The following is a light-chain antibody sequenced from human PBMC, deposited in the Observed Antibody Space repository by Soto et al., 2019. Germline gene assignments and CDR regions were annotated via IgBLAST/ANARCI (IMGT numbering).Light chain of an antibody. V-gene: IGLV2-14*03. J-gene: IGLJ1*01. CDR3: SAYTVSPTYV. CDR1: SSDVGAYNF. CDR2: NVY. Sequence: LTQPASVSGSPGQSITISCTGTSSDVGAYNFVSWHQQHPGKAPKLMIYNVYDRPSGISYRFSGSKSGNTASLTISGLPGEDEADYYCSAYTVSPTYVFGTGTKVTVL.